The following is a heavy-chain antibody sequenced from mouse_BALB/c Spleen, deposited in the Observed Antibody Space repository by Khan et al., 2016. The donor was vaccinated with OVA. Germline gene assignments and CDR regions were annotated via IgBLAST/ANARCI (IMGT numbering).Heavy chain of an antibody. CDR3: TRGGDGTWFAY. CDR1: GYTFTDFT. CDR2: ISTYYGHA. Sequence: VQLQESGAELVRPGVSVKISCKGSGYTFTDFTMHWVRQSHAMSLEWIGVISTYYGHATYNQEFKDKATLTVDKSSSTAYMELARLPSEDSAVYYCTRGGDGTWFAYWGQGTLVTVSA. J-gene: IGHJ3*01. V-gene: IGHV1S137*01. D-gene: IGHD2-3*01.